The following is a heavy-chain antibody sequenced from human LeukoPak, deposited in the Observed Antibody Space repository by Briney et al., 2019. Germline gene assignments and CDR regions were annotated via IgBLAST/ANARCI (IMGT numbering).Heavy chain of an antibody. V-gene: IGHV3-33*01. Sequence: GGSLRLSCAASGFTFSSYGMHWVRQAPGKGLEWVAVIWYDGSNKYYADSVKGRSTISRDNSKNTPYLQMNSLRAEDTAVYYCAREVYHSSSWYNYYYMDVWGKGTTVTVSS. CDR2: IWYDGSNK. CDR3: AREVYHSSSWYNYYYMDV. CDR1: GFTFSSYG. D-gene: IGHD6-13*01. J-gene: IGHJ6*03.